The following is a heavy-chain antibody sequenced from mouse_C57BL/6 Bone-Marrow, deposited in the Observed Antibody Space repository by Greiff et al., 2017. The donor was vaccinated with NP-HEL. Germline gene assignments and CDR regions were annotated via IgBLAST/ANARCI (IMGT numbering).Heavy chain of an antibody. J-gene: IGHJ1*03. CDR2: IFPGSGST. Sequence: VQLVESGPELVKPGASVKISCKASGYTFTDYYINWVKQRPGQGLEWIGWIFPGSGSTYYNEKFKGKATLTVDKSSSTAYMLLSSLTSEDSAVYFCARVYGSSYGYFDVWGTGTTVTVSS. CDR3: ARVYGSSYGYFDV. V-gene: IGHV1-75*01. D-gene: IGHD1-1*01. CDR1: GYTFTDYY.